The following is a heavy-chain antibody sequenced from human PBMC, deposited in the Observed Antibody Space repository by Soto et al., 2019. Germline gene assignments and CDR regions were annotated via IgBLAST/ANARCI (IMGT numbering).Heavy chain of an antibody. J-gene: IGHJ4*02. CDR3: ARDASDCGGDCYVDY. V-gene: IGHV3-11*05. CDR1: GFTFSDYY. Sequence: QVQLVESGGGLVKPGGSLRLSCAASGFTFSDYYMSWIRQAPGKGLEWVSYISSSSSYTNYADSVKGRFTISRDNAKNSLYLQMNRLRAEDTAVYYCARDASDCGGDCYVDYWGQGTLVTVSS. D-gene: IGHD2-21*02. CDR2: ISSSSSYT.